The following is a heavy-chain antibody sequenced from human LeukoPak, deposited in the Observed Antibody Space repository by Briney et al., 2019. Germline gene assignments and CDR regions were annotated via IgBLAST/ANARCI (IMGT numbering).Heavy chain of an antibody. CDR1: GYNFTNYW. Sequence: GESLKISCQGSGYNFTNYWIASVRQMPGKGLEWMGFIYPVNSETIYSPSFESQLTISVDKSINTAYLQWSSLKASDTAIYYCARRDGIGRHLDFWGQGTLVTVSS. CDR3: ARRDGIGRHLDF. V-gene: IGHV5-51*01. CDR2: IYPVNSET. J-gene: IGHJ4*02. D-gene: IGHD1-14*01.